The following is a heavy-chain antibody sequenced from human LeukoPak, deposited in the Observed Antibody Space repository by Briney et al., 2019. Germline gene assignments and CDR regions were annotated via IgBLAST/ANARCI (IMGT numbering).Heavy chain of an antibody. CDR1: EFTFSSYA. J-gene: IGHJ4*02. V-gene: IGHV3-23*01. Sequence: GGSLRLSCAASEFTFSSYAMIWVRQAPGKGLEWVSSIGGSGVNTYHADSVKGRFTISRDNSKNTLYLQTNSLRAEDTAVYYCTKIGSYFDYWGQGILVTVSS. CDR3: TKIGSYFDY. D-gene: IGHD3-10*01. CDR2: IGGSGVNT.